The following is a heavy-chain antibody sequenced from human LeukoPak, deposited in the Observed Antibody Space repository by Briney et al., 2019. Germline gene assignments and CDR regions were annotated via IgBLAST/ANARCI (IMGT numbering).Heavy chain of an antibody. V-gene: IGHV3-66*01. D-gene: IGHD3-3*01. CDR1: GFTVSSNY. J-gene: IGHJ4*02. Sequence: GGSLRLSCAASGFTVSSNYMSWVRQAPGKGLEWVSVIYSGGSTYYADSVKGRFTISRDNSKNTLYLQMNSLRAEDTAVYYCAKVEPLDWSGYTNDFDYWGQGTLVTVSS. CDR2: IYSGGST. CDR3: AKVEPLDWSGYTNDFDY.